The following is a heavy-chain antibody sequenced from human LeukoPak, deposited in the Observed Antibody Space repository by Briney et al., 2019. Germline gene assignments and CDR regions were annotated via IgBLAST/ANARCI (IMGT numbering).Heavy chain of an antibody. D-gene: IGHD2/OR15-2a*01. CDR2: MNPNSGNT. Sequence: ASVKVSCKTSGYTFTSYDINWVRQATGQGLEWMGWMNPNSGNTGYAQKFQGRVTMTRNTSISTAYMELSSLRSEDTAVYYCARGLGNPSLYYYYMDVWGKGTTVTISS. CDR1: GYTFTSYD. J-gene: IGHJ6*03. V-gene: IGHV1-8*02. CDR3: ARGLGNPSLYYYYMDV.